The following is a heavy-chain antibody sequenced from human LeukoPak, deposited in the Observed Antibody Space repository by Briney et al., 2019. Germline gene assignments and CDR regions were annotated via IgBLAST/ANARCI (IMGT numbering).Heavy chain of an antibody. D-gene: IGHD5-24*01. CDR1: GFTFSSYE. CDR3: AREGGGYNNRGFDY. V-gene: IGHV3-48*03. J-gene: IGHJ4*02. Sequence: GGSLRLSCAASGFTFSSYEMNWVRQAPGKGLEWVSYISSSGSTIYYADSVKGRFTISRDNAKNSLYLQMNSLRAEDTAVYYCAREGGGYNNRGFDYWGQGTLVTVSS. CDR2: ISSSGSTI.